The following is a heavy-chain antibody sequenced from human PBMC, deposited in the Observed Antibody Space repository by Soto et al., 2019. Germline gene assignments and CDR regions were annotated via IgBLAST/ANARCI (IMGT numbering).Heavy chain of an antibody. CDR3: ARRLSRVATGGNGDAFDI. J-gene: IGHJ3*02. Sequence: QVLLRESGPGLVKPPQTLSLTCTVSGGSIRSGDSYWSWIRQSPGKGLEWIGYIYYSGNAYYNPSLKSRTSMSVDTSTNQFSLRLSSVTAADTAVYYCARRLSRVATGGNGDAFDIWGQGTMVTVSA. V-gene: IGHV4-30-4*01. D-gene: IGHD2-21*02. CDR1: GGSIRSGDSY. CDR2: IYYSGNA.